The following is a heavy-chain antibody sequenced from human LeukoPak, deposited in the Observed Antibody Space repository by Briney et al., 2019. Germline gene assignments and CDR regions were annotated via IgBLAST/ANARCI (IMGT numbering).Heavy chain of an antibody. CDR3: ARHTANDAFDI. V-gene: IGHV4-59*08. CDR2: IYYSGST. CDR1: GGSISSYY. D-gene: IGHD5-18*01. Sequence: SETLSLTCTVSGGSISSYYWSWIRQPPGRGLEWIGYIYYSGSTNYNPSLKSRVTISVDTSKNQFSLKLSSVTAADTAVYYCARHTANDAFDIWGQGTMVTVSS. J-gene: IGHJ3*02.